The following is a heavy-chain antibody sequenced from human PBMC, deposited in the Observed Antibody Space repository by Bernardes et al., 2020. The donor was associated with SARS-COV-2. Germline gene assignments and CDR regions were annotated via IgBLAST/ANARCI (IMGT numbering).Heavy chain of an antibody. V-gene: IGHV1-24*01. D-gene: IGHD1-26*01. J-gene: IGHJ5*02. CDR3: ATSPPFWNGSYFNWFDP. CDR1: GYTLTELS. CDR2: FDPEDGET. Sequence: ASVKVSCKVSGYTLTELSMHWVRQAPGKGLEWMGGFDPEDGETIYAQKFQGRVTMTEDTSTDTAYMELSSLRSEDTAVYYCATSPPFWNGSYFNWFDPWGQGTLVTVSS.